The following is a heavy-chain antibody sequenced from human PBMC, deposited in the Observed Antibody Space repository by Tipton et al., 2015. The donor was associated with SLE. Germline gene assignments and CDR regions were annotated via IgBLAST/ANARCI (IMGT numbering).Heavy chain of an antibody. CDR2: TDHSGGT. CDR3: ARHARNGFNFDI. V-gene: IGHV4-34*01. D-gene: IGHD3-3*01. CDR1: GGSLSDHY. Sequence: TLSLTCAVYGGSLSDHYWSWVRQPPGKGLEWIGQTDHSGGTSYTPSLQSRITISVDTSKNQFSLKLNSVTAADTAVFYCARHARNGFNFDIWGQGTMVTVSS. J-gene: IGHJ3*02.